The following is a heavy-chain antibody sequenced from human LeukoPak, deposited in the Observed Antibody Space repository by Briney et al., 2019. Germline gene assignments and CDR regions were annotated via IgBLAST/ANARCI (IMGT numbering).Heavy chain of an antibody. V-gene: IGHV5-51*01. Sequence: GESLKISCKGSGYSFTSYWIGWVRQMPGKGLEWMGIIYPGDSDTRYSPSFQGQVTISADKSISAAYLQWSSLKASDTAMYYCASPDVRITIFGVVIGDAFDNWGQGAMVTVSS. CDR3: ASPDVRITIFGVVIGDAFDN. CDR1: GYSFTSYW. CDR2: IYPGDSDT. J-gene: IGHJ3*02. D-gene: IGHD3-3*01.